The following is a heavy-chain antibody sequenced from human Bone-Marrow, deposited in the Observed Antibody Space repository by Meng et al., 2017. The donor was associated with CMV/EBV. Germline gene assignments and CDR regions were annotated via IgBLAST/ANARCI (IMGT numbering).Heavy chain of an antibody. CDR1: GGSVSSGSYY. V-gene: IGHV4-30-4*08. CDR3: ARGGTYYDFWSATRSYYGMDV. D-gene: IGHD3-3*01. J-gene: IGHJ6*02. Sequence: SETLSLTCTVSGGSVSSGSYYWSWIRQPPGKGLEWIGYIYYSGNTHYNPSLKSRVTISLDTSKNQCSLKLSCVTAADTAVYYCARGGTYYDFWSATRSYYGMDVWGQGTTVTVSS. CDR2: IYYSGNT.